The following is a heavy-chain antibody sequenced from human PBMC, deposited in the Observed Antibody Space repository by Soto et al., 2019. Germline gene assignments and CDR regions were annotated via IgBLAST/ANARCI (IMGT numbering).Heavy chain of an antibody. CDR2: IYYSGST. CDR1: GGAISSYY. Sequence: SETVSLTCTLSGGAISSYYLSWIRQPPRKGLGWIGYIYYSGSTNYNPSLKSRVTISVDTSKNQFSLKLSSVTAADTAVYYCARVAYYDILGDYGMDVWGQGTTVTVSS. J-gene: IGHJ6*02. D-gene: IGHD3-9*01. CDR3: ARVAYYDILGDYGMDV. V-gene: IGHV4-59*01.